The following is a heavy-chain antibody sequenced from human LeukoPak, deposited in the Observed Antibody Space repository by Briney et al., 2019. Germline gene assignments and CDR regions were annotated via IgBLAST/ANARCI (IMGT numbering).Heavy chain of an antibody. Sequence: PSETLSLTCAVSGGSISSSNWWSWVRQPPGKGLEWIGEIYHSGSTYYNPSLKSRVTISVDTSKNQFSLKLSSVTAADTAVYYCARDGLWSSHFDYWGQGTLVTVSS. CDR2: IYHSGST. V-gene: IGHV4-4*02. J-gene: IGHJ4*02. CDR1: GGSISSSNW. CDR3: ARDGLWSSHFDY. D-gene: IGHD5-18*01.